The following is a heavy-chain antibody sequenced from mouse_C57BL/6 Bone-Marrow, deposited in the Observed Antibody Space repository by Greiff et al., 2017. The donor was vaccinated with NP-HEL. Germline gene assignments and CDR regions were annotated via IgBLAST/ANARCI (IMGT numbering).Heavy chain of an antibody. CDR3: ANVWDGYCYAMDY. CDR2: IHPNSGST. J-gene: IGHJ4*01. CDR1: GYTFTSYW. D-gene: IGHD4-1*01. V-gene: IGHV1-64*01. Sequence: VQLQQPGAELVKPGASVKLSCKASGYTFTSYWMHWVKQRPGQGLEWIGMIHPNSGSTNYNEKFKSKATLTVDKSSSTAYMQLSSLTSEDSAVYYCANVWDGYCYAMDYWGQGTSVTVSS.